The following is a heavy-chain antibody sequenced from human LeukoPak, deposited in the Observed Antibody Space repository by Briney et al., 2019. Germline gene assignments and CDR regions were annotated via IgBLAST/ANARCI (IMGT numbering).Heavy chain of an antibody. J-gene: IGHJ4*02. CDR1: VFTFSSYS. D-gene: IGHD5-12*01. CDR3: ARRWASGYDSGY. V-gene: IGHV3-21*01. CDR2: ISSSSSYI. Sequence: GGSLRLSCAASVFTFSSYSMNWVRQAPGKGLEWVSSISSSSSYIYYADSVKGRFTISRDNAKNSLYLQMNSLRAEDTAVYYCARRWASGYDSGYWGQGTLVTVSS.